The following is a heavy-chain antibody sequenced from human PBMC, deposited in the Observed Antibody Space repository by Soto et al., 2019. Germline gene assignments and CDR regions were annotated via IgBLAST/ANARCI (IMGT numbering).Heavy chain of an antibody. CDR2: IIPILGIA. CDR1: GGTFSSYT. V-gene: IGHV1-69*02. J-gene: IGHJ6*02. Sequence: QVQLVQSGAEVKKPGSSVKVSCKASGGTFSSYTISWVRQAPGQGLEWMGRIIPILGIANYARKFQGRVTITAEKSPSSADLELSCLRSEDTAVYYCARSNYYDSSGYYYVTSGMDVWGQGTTVTVSS. D-gene: IGHD3-22*01. CDR3: ARSNYYDSSGYYYVTSGMDV.